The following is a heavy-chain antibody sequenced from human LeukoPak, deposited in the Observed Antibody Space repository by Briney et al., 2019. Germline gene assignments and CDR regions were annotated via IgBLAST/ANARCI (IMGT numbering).Heavy chain of an antibody. J-gene: IGHJ2*01. Sequence: PGGSLRLSCAPSVFTSSSYWMHWVRQAPGKGLVWVSRINSVGTSTTYADSVQGRLTNSKDNAKTSLELQENKLSRQNTAVYYCAGRSYCYFYLGGRDTLVPVSS. CDR1: VFTSSSYW. CDR2: INSVGTST. CDR3: AGRSYCYFYL. V-gene: IGHV3-74*03.